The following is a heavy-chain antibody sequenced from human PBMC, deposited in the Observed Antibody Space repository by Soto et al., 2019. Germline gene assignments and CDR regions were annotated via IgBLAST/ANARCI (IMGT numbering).Heavy chain of an antibody. CDR1: GYTLTNYW. CDR2: IFPRDSDT. J-gene: IGHJ4*02. D-gene: IGHD6-25*01. CDR3: ARLASLLRPIDY. Sequence: GESLKISCQASGYTLTNYWIAWVRHMPGRGLEWMGLIFPRDSDTRYNSSFEGQVTIYSDRSLATAYLQWTSLKASDTAIYFCARLASLLRPIDYWGQGTPVTVSS. V-gene: IGHV5-51*01.